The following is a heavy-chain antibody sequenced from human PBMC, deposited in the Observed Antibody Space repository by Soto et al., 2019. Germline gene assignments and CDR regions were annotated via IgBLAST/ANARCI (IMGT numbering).Heavy chain of an antibody. D-gene: IGHD3-9*01. CDR2: LSYSGGA. CDR1: GFSITNHG. V-gene: IGHV3-23*01. CDR3: AHQATGYKFPFDH. J-gene: IGHJ4*02. Sequence: GGSLRLSCAAFGFSITNHGMNWVRQTPGKGLEWVSLLSYSGGASYADSVKGRITISRDTSKNTVYLQMNSLRVEDTAVYYCAHQATGYKFPFDHWGQGTLVTVSS.